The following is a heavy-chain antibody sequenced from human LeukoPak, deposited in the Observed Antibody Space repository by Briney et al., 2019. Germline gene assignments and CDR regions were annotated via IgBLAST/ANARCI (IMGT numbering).Heavy chain of an antibody. CDR1: GFTFSSYA. J-gene: IGHJ5*02. CDR2: ISGSGGST. V-gene: IGHV3-23*01. D-gene: IGHD5-12*01. CDR3: ATLSSGSRRSSWFDP. Sequence: GGSLRLSCAASGFTFSSYAMSWVRQAPGKGLEWVSAISGSGGSTYYADSVKGRFTISRDNSKNTLYLQMNSLRAEDTAVYYCATLSSGSRRSSWFDPWGQGTLVTVSS.